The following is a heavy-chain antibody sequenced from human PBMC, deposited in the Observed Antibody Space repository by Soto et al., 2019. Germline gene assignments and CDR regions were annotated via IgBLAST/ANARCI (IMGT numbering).Heavy chain of an antibody. CDR3: ARDYFGRFDY. D-gene: IGHD3-9*01. V-gene: IGHV3-33*01. CDR2: IWYDGSNK. J-gene: IGHJ4*02. Sequence: GGCLRLSCAAAGFTFSSYGMHWVRQAPGKGLEWVAVIWYDGSNKYYADSVKGRFTISRDNSKNTLYLQMNSLRAEDTDVYYCARDYFGRFDYWGQGTLVTVSS. CDR1: GFTFSSYG.